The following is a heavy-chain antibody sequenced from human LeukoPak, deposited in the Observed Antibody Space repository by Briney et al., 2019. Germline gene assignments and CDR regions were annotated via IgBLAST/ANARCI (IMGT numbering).Heavy chain of an antibody. CDR3: AKDTRCSGGSCYSDY. CDR1: GFTFSSYA. D-gene: IGHD2-15*01. J-gene: IGHJ4*02. Sequence: GGSLRLSCAASGFTFSSYAMSWVRQAPGKGLEWVSVISGSGDSTYYADSVKGRFTISRDNSKNTLYLQMNSLRAEDTAVYYCAKDTRCSGGSCYSDYWGQGTLVTVSS. V-gene: IGHV3-23*01. CDR2: ISGSGDST.